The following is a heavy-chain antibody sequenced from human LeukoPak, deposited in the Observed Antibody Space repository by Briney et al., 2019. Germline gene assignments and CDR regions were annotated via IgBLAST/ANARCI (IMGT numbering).Heavy chain of an antibody. V-gene: IGHV4-34*01. J-gene: IGHJ3*02. CDR2: IYHSGNT. CDR3: ARGPFCSGGACRDDAFDI. Sequence: SETLSLTCAVSGGPFSGYYWTWIRQPPGKGLEWIGEIYHSGNTNYNPSLNDRATMSLNTSNNQVYLTLISVTAADTAVYYCARGPFCSGGACRDDAFDIWGQGTMVTVSS. D-gene: IGHD2-15*01. CDR1: GGPFSGYY.